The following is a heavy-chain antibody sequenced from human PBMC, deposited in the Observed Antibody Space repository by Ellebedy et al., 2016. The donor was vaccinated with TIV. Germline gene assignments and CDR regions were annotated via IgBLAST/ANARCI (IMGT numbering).Heavy chain of an antibody. CDR1: GGPITSYY. D-gene: IGHD3-10*01. Sequence: MPSETLSLTCTLSGGPITSYYLSWIRQTPGKAREWMGSMYYTGLSRYNPSLNSRVPLSADTTKNQYPLNLTPVSAADTAVYYCAAHYYGSRTLRYFDLWGRGTPVTVSS. CDR2: MYYTGLS. V-gene: IGHV4-59*03. J-gene: IGHJ2*01. CDR3: AAHYYGSRTLRYFDL.